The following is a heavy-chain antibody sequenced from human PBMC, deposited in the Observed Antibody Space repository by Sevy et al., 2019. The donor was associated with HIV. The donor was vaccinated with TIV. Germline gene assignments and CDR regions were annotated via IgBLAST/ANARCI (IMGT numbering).Heavy chain of an antibody. D-gene: IGHD3-10*01. V-gene: IGHV3-11*01. CDR1: GFTFSDYY. CDR3: ARVSGSGSYYNPADYGMDV. Sequence: LSLTCAASGFTFSDYYMSWIRQAPGKGLEWVSYITSSGSTIYYADSVKGRFTISRDNAKNSLYLQLTSLRAEDTAVYYCARVSGSGSYYNPADYGMDVWGQGTTVTVSS. J-gene: IGHJ6*02. CDR2: ITSSGSTI.